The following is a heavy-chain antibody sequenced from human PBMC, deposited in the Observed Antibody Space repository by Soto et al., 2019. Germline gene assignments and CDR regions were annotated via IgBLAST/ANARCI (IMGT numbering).Heavy chain of an antibody. Sequence: GGSLRLSCAASGFTFSNYIMHWVRQAPGKGLEWVAFILDGGNNKYYADSVKGRFTISRDNSKNTLYLQMNSLRTEDTAVYYCARDDEGGSYCDLGYWGQGTLVTVSS. CDR3: ARDDEGGSYCDLGY. CDR1: GFTFSNYI. CDR2: ILDGGNNK. V-gene: IGHV3-30-3*01. J-gene: IGHJ4*02. D-gene: IGHD3-10*01.